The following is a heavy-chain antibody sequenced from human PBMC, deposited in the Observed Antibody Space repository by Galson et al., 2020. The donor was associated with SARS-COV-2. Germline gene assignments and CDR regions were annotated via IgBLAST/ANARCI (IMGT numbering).Heavy chain of an antibody. J-gene: IGHJ3*02. Sequence: AGSLSLSCAASGCTFSSYSMNWVCQAPGKGLELVSSISSSSSYIYYADSVKGRFTISRDNAKNSLYLQMNSLGAEDTAVYYCASSGYYDSSGYYYEGPDSFDIWGQGTMVTVSS. CDR3: ASSGYYDSSGYYYEGPDSFDI. D-gene: IGHD3-22*01. CDR2: ISSSSSYI. V-gene: IGHV3-21*01. CDR1: GCTFSSYS.